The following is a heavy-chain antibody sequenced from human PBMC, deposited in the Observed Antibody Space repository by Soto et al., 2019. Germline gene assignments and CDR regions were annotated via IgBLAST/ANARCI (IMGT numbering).Heavy chain of an antibody. D-gene: IGHD3-10*01. CDR1: GGSFSGYQ. CDR3: ASGLRLWFGELSRRGGYYYYMDV. V-gene: IGHV4-34*01. CDR2: INDTGNI. J-gene: IGHJ6*03. Sequence: QVQLQQWGAGLLKPSETLSLTCAVYGGSFSGYQWTWIRQTPGKGLEWIGEINDTGNITYNPSLTSRATIFIVTPKTKISLKLPSVTAAATAVYYCASGLRLWFGELSRRGGYYYYMDVWGKGPTVTVSS.